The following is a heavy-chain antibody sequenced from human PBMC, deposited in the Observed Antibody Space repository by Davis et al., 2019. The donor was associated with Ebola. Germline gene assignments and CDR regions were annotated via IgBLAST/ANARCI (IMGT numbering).Heavy chain of an antibody. Sequence: GESLKISCAASGFTFSSYSMNWVRQAPGKGLEWVAVIWYDGSNKYYADSVKGRFTISRDNSKNTLYLQMNSLRAEDTAVYYCARVSSSGEEDYWGQGTLVTVSS. CDR2: IWYDGSNK. D-gene: IGHD6-19*01. CDR1: GFTFSSYS. J-gene: IGHJ4*02. V-gene: IGHV3-33*08. CDR3: ARVSSSGEEDY.